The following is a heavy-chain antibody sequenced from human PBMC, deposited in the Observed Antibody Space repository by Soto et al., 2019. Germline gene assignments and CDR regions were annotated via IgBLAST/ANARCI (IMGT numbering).Heavy chain of an antibody. CDR2: IGPETGAT. J-gene: IGHJ4*02. CDR1: GYTFTGHY. V-gene: IGHV1-2*02. CDR3: GRGRSGQIVVFF. Sequence: ASVKVSCKASGYTFTGHYIHWVRQAPEQGPEWMGEIGPETGATRYAQKFQGRVTMTRDMSITTVYMELNNLSPDDTAVYYCGRGRSGQIVVFFWGQGTPVTV. D-gene: IGHD1-26*01.